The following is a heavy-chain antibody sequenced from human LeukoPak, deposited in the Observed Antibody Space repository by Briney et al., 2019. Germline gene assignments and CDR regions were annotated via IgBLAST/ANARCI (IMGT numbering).Heavy chain of an antibody. V-gene: IGHV3-7*01. CDR3: AIAAGWELGY. Sequence: PWGSLRLSCAVSGFTFSRHWMSWVRQTPEKGLELVANIKEDASEENYVDSVKGRFTISRDNAKNSLYLQMNSLRAEDTAVYYCAIAAGWELGYWGQGTLVTVSS. CDR2: IKEDASEE. J-gene: IGHJ4*02. D-gene: IGHD6-25*01. CDR1: GFTFSRHW.